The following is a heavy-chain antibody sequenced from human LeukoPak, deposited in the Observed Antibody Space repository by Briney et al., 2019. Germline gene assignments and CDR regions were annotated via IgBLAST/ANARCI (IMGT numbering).Heavy chain of an antibody. CDR2: IWYDGSNK. CDR3: ARDSNWNQPDY. Sequence: GGSLRLSCAASGFTFSSYGMHWVRQAPGKGLEWVAVIWYDGSNKYYADSVKGRFTISRDNSKNTLYLQMSSLGAEDTAVFYCARDSNWNQPDYWGQGTLVTVSS. V-gene: IGHV3-33*01. D-gene: IGHD1-20*01. J-gene: IGHJ4*02. CDR1: GFTFSSYG.